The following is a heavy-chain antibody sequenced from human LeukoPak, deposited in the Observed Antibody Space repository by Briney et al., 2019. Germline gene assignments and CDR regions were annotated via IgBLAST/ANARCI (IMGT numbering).Heavy chain of an antibody. D-gene: IGHD2-21*01. CDR3: ATEKGDSPDY. V-gene: IGHV3-23*01. J-gene: IGHJ4*02. CDR1: GFTFSSYA. Sequence: GGSLRLSCAASGFTFSSYAMSWVRQAPEKGLEWVSGISGSGGNTYYADSVKGRFTISRDNSKNTLYLQMNSLRVEDTAVYYCATEKGDSPDYWGQGTLVTVSS. CDR2: ISGSGGNT.